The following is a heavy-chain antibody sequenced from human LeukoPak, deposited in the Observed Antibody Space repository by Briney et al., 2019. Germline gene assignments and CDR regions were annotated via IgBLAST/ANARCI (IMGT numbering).Heavy chain of an antibody. CDR2: IWHDGSHK. Sequence: GRYLTLSCAASGFSFNTYDMHWVRQAPGQGLEWVALIWHDGSHKFYSNSVRGQFTISRDNSKNTVYLQMNNLRPEDTAVYYCAREILGSGSYPDFWGQGTLVTVSS. D-gene: IGHD3-10*01. CDR1: GFSFNTYD. V-gene: IGHV3-33*01. CDR3: AREILGSGSYPDF. J-gene: IGHJ4*02.